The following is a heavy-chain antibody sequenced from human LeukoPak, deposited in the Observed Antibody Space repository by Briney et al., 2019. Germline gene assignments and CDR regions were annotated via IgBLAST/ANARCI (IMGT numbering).Heavy chain of an antibody. Sequence: SETLSLTCAVYGGSFSGYYWSWIRQPPGKGLEWIGEINHSGSTNYNPSLKSRVTISVDTSKDQFSLKLSSVTAADTAVYYCARGLSAIVHWGQGTLVTVSS. J-gene: IGHJ4*02. D-gene: IGHD2-21*02. CDR3: ARGLSAIVH. CDR2: INHSGST. CDR1: GGSFSGYY. V-gene: IGHV4-34*01.